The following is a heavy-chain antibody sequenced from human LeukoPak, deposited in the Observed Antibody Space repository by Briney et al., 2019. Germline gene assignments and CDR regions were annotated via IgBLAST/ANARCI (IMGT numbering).Heavy chain of an antibody. CDR1: GGSISSYY. Sequence: SETLSLTCTVSGGSISSYYWSWIRQPAGKGLEWIGRIYTSGSTNYNPSLKSRVTMSVDTSKNQFSLKLSSVTAADTAVYYCARARWDYDILTGYYWPPHCMDVWGQGTTVTVSS. D-gene: IGHD3-9*01. J-gene: IGHJ6*02. V-gene: IGHV4-4*07. CDR2: IYTSGST. CDR3: ARARWDYDILTGYYWPPHCMDV.